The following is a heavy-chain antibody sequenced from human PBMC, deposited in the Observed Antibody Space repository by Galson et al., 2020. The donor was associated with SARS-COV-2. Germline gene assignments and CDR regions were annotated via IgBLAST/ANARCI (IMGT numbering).Heavy chain of an antibody. CDR2: IYKSGST. D-gene: IGHD3-3*01. V-gene: IGHV4-61*02. CDR3: ARGNSPWVTIFGIVTGPWGMDV. Sequence: SETLSLTCTVSGGSISSGNYYWSWIRQPAGKGLEWIGRIYKSGSTNYNPSLWSQVTISVDTSKNQFSLKLRSVTAADTAVYYCARGNSPWVTIFGIVTGPWGMDVWGQGTAVTVSS. J-gene: IGHJ6*02. CDR1: GGSISSGNYY.